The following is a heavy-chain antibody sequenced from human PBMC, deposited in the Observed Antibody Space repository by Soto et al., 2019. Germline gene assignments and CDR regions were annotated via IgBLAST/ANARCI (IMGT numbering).Heavy chain of an antibody. D-gene: IGHD6-13*01. Sequence: SETLSLTCTVSGGSISSYYWSWIRQPPGKGLEWIGYIYYSGSTNYNPSLKSRVTISVDTSKNQFSLKLSSVTAADTAVYYCARDPGRIAAAGHYYYYGMDVWGQGTTVTAP. CDR3: ARDPGRIAAAGHYYYYGMDV. CDR1: GGSISSYY. CDR2: IYYSGST. J-gene: IGHJ6*02. V-gene: IGHV4-59*01.